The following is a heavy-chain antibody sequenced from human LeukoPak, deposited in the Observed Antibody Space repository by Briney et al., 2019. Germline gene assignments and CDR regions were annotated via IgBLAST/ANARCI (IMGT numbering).Heavy chain of an antibody. D-gene: IGHD2-15*01. CDR3: AADLWCSGGSCYSDSSGWYSNY. CDR2: IVVGSGNT. CDR1: GFTFTSSA. Sequence: SVKVSCRASGFTFTSSAMQWVRQARGQRLEWIGWIVVGSGNTNYAQKFQERVTITRDMSTSTAYMELSSLRSEDTAVYYCAADLWCSGGSCYSDSSGWYSNYWGQGTLVTVSS. J-gene: IGHJ4*02. V-gene: IGHV1-58*02.